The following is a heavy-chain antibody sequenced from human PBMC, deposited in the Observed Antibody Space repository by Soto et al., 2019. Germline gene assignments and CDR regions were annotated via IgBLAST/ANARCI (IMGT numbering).Heavy chain of an antibody. J-gene: IGHJ4*02. V-gene: IGHV4-39*01. Sequence: SETLSLTCSVSGGSISSSSYYWCWIRQPPGKGLEWIGSIYYSGSTYYNPSLKSRVTISIDKSKNQFSLKLSSLTAADTAVYYCARREGLAPLSYYFDVWGQGTLVTVLS. CDR1: GGSISSSSYY. CDR3: ARREGLAPLSYYFDV. CDR2: IYYSGST. D-gene: IGHD3-9*01.